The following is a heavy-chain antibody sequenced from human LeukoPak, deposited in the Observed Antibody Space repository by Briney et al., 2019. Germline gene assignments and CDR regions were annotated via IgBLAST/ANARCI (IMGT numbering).Heavy chain of an antibody. CDR2: INHSGST. V-gene: IGHV4-34*01. CDR1: GGSFSGYY. CDR3: ARDTTYYYDSSGYYYGWFDP. D-gene: IGHD3-22*01. Sequence: SETLSLTCAVYGGSFSGYYWSWIRQPPGKGLEWIGEINHSGSTNYNPSLKSRVTISVDTSKNQFSLKLSSVTAADTAVYYCARDTTYYYDSSGYYYGWFDPWGQGTLVTVSS. J-gene: IGHJ5*02.